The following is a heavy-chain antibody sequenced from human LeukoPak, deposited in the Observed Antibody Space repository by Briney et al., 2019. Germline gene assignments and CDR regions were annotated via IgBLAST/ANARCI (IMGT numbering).Heavy chain of an antibody. J-gene: IGHJ6*02. CDR2: INSDGTTT. D-gene: IGHD3-9*01. Sequence: GGSLRLSCGSTAFNFTAYWMHWVRQDPRQGLLWVARINSDGTTTNYADSVKGRFTISRDNSKNTLYLQMNSLRAEDTAVYYCAREPPLSYFDWPGDVWGQGTTVTVSS. V-gene: IGHV3-74*01. CDR3: AREPPLSYFDWPGDV. CDR1: AFNFTAYW.